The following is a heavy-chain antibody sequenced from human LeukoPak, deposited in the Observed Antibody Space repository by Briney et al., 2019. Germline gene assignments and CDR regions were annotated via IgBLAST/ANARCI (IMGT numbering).Heavy chain of an antibody. J-gene: IGHJ4*02. CDR2: INPNSGGT. CDR1: GYTFTGYY. V-gene: IGHV1-2*04. D-gene: IGHD3-10*01. CDR3: AREGWFGELTPLY. Sequence: ASVKVSCKASGYTFTGYYMHWVRQAPGQGLEWMGWINPNSGGTNYAQKFQGWVTMTRDTSISTAYMELSRLRSEDTAVYYCAREGWFGELTPLYWGQGTLVTVSS.